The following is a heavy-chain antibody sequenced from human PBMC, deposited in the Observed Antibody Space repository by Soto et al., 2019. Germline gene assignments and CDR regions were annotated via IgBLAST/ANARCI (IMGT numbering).Heavy chain of an antibody. J-gene: IGHJ4*02. CDR3: AKDQRWPLFDY. V-gene: IGHV3-30-3*02. D-gene: IGHD4-17*01. Sequence: VALGVPPIIKTKNWVRTAPGTGLEWRVVISYDGSNNYYADSVKGRFNISRDNSKNTLYLQMNSLRAEDTAVYYCAKDQRWPLFDYWGQGTLVTVSS. CDR2: ISYDGSNN. CDR1: GVPPIIKT.